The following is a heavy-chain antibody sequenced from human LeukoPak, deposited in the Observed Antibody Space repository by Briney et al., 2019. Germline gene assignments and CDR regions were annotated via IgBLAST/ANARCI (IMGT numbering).Heavy chain of an antibody. CDR2: INHSGST. J-gene: IGHJ4*02. CDR1: GGSFSGYY. D-gene: IGHD6-13*01. V-gene: IGHV4-34*01. Sequence: SETLSLTCAVYGGSFSGYYWSWIRQPPGKGLEWIGEINHSGSTNYNPSLKSRVTISVDTSKNQFSLKLSSVTAADTAVYYCARRRSPGYSSSWALDYWGQGTLVTVSS. CDR3: ARRRSPGYSSSWALDY.